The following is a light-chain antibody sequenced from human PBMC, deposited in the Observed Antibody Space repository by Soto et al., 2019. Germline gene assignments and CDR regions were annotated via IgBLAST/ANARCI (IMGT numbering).Light chain of an antibody. CDR2: GAS. V-gene: IGKV3-15*01. CDR3: QEYNNWHPIT. Sequence: EIVMTQSPATLSVSPGERATLSCRASQSISSKLAWYQQKPGQAPRLLIYGASTRATGIPASFSGTGSGTEFTLTITSLQSEVVAVYYCQEYNNWHPITFGGGTKVEIK. J-gene: IGKJ4*01. CDR1: QSISSK.